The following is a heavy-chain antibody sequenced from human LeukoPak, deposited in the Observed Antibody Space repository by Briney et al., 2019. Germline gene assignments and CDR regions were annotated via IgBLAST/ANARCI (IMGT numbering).Heavy chain of an antibody. V-gene: IGHV4-4*02. Sequence: KPSGTLSLTCAVSGGSISSSNWWSWVRQPPGKGLEWIGSIYHSGSTYYNPSLKSRVTISVDTSKNQFSLKLSSVTAADTAVYYCARDRNAFDIWGQGQWSPSLQ. CDR1: GGSISSSNW. CDR3: ARDRNAFDI. CDR2: IYHSGST. J-gene: IGHJ3*02.